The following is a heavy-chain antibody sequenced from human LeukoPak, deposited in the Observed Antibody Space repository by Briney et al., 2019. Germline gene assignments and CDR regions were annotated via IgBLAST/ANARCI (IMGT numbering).Heavy chain of an antibody. D-gene: IGHD1-26*01. V-gene: IGHV1-18*01. CDR2: ISAYNGNT. J-gene: IGHJ6*02. CDR1: GYTFTSSG. Sequence: ASVKVSCKASGYTFTSSGISSVPQAPGQGLEWMEWISAYNGNTNYAQKLQGRVTMTTNTSTSTAYMELRSLRSDDTAVYYCARGVQRGVGATSYYYYGMDVWGQGTTVTVSS. CDR3: ARGVQRGVGATSYYYYGMDV.